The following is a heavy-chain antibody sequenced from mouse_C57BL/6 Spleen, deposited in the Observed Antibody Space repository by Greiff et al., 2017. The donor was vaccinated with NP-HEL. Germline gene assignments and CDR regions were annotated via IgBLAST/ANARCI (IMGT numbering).Heavy chain of an antibody. D-gene: IGHD2-5*01. CDR2: INPSNGGT. CDR3: ARNAYYSNYWFAY. V-gene: IGHV1-53*01. CDR1: GYTFTSYW. J-gene: IGHJ3*01. Sequence: VQLQQPGTELVKPGASVKLSCKASGYTFTSYWMHWVKQRPGQGLEWIGNINPSNGGTNYNEKFKSKATLSVEKSYSTAYMQLSSLTSEDSSVYYCARNAYYSNYWFAYWGHGTLVTVSA.